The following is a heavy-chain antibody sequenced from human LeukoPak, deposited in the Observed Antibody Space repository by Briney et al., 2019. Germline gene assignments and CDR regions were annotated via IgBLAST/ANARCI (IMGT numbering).Heavy chain of an antibody. CDR1: GGSISSSSSY. Sequence: SETLSLTCTVSGGSISSSSSYWGRIRQPPGKGLGWIGSIHYSGSTYYNPSLKSRVTISVDTSKNQFSLKLSSVTAADTAVYYCARSGDYGDFAHGAFDIWGQGTMVTVSS. V-gene: IGHV4-39*01. CDR3: ARSGDYGDFAHGAFDI. CDR2: IHYSGST. D-gene: IGHD4-17*01. J-gene: IGHJ3*02.